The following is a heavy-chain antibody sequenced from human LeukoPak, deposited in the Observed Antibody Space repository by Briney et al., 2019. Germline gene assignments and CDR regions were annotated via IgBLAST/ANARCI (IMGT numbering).Heavy chain of an antibody. Sequence: GGSLRLSCTASGFTFGDYAMSWFRQAPGKGLEWVGFIRSKAYGGTTEYAASVKGIFTISRDDSKSSAYLQMNSLKTEDTAVYYCTRAPRLLYWYFDLWGRGTLVTVSS. CDR1: GFTFGDYA. V-gene: IGHV3-49*03. CDR3: TRAPRLLYWYFDL. CDR2: IRSKAYGGTT. D-gene: IGHD2-15*01. J-gene: IGHJ2*01.